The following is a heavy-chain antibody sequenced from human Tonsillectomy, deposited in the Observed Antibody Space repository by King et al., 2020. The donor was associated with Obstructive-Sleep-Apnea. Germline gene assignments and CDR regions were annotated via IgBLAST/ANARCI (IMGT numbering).Heavy chain of an antibody. CDR2: INTNTGNP. Sequence: VQLVESGSELKKPGASVRISCKASGYTFTTYAMNWVRQAPGQGLDWMGWINTNTGNPTYAQGFTGRFVFSLDTSVSTAYLRISSLRADDTAVYYCARDLKDTSGWYPWFDPWGQGTLVTVSS. J-gene: IGHJ5*02. CDR3: ARDLKDTSGWYPWFDP. CDR1: GYTFTTYA. V-gene: IGHV7-4-1*02. D-gene: IGHD6-19*01.